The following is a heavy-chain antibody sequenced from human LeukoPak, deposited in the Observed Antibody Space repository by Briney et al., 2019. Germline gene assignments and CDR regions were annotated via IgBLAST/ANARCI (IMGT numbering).Heavy chain of an antibody. Sequence: SVKVSCTASGGTFSSYAISWVRQAPGQGLEWMGGIIPIFGTANYAQKFQGRVTITADESTSTAYMELSSLRSEDTAVYYCATWETQPFGSYWSSWGQGTLVTVSS. D-gene: IGHD1-26*01. CDR2: IIPIFGTA. J-gene: IGHJ4*02. CDR3: ATWETQPFGSYWSS. CDR1: GGTFSSYA. V-gene: IGHV1-69*13.